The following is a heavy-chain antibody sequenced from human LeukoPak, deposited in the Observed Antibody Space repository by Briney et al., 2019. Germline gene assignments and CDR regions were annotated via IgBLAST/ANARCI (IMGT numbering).Heavy chain of an antibody. J-gene: IGHJ4*02. CDR1: GGSISSGSYY. CDR3: ARCLWATINY. CDR2: IYTSGST. D-gene: IGHD5-24*01. Sequence: SSQTLSLTCTVSGGSISSGSYYWSWIRQPAWKGLEWIGRIYTSGSTNYNPSLKSRVTISVDTSKNQFSLKLSSVTAADTAVYYCARCLWATINYWGQGTLVIVSS. V-gene: IGHV4-61*02.